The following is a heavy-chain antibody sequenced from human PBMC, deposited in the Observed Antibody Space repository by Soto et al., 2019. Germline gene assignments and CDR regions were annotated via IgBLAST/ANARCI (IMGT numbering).Heavy chain of an antibody. J-gene: IGHJ6*02. V-gene: IGHV1-24*01. CDR1: GYTLTELS. CDR3: VTCSGSYYYYYGMDV. Sequence: ASVKVSCKVSGYTLTELSMHWVRQAPGKGLEWMGGFDPEDGETIYAQKFQGRVTMTEDTSTDTAYMELSSLRSEDTAVYYCVTCSGSYYYYYGMDVWGQGTTVTVSS. D-gene: IGHD1-26*01. CDR2: FDPEDGET.